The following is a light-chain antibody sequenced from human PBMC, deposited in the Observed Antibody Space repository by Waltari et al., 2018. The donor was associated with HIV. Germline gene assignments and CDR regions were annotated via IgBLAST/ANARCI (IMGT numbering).Light chain of an antibody. CDR2: EDN. CDR1: SGSIASNY. Sequence: NFMLTQPHSVSESPGKTVTISCTRSSGSIASNYVQWYQQLPGRAPTTVIYEDNQRPSGVPDRVSGSIDSSSNSASLTSSGLKTEDEADYYCQSYDSSIVVFGGGTKLTVL. J-gene: IGLJ2*01. V-gene: IGLV6-57*04. CDR3: QSYDSSIVV.